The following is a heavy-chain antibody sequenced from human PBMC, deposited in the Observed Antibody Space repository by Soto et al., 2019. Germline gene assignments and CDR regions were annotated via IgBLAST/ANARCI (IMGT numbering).Heavy chain of an antibody. V-gene: IGHV4-34*01. Sequence: PSETLSLTCAVYGGSFSGYYWSWIRQPPGKGLEWIGEINHSGSTNYNPSLKSRVTISVDTSKNQFSLKLSSVTAADTAVYYCARGGFRGYSYGACDYWGQGTLVTVSS. CDR3: ARGGFRGYSYGACDY. CDR1: GGSFSGYY. CDR2: INHSGST. D-gene: IGHD5-18*01. J-gene: IGHJ4*02.